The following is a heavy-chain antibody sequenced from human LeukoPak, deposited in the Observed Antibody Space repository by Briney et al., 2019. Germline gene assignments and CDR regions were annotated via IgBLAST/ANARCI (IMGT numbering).Heavy chain of an antibody. CDR3: ARARYDSSGYYGY. J-gene: IGHJ4*02. V-gene: IGHV1-2*02. CDR2: INPNSGGT. D-gene: IGHD3-22*01. Sequence: ASVKVSCKASGYTFTGYYMHCVRQAPGQGLVWMGWINPNSGGTNYAEKFQGRVTMTRDTSITTAYMELSRLRSDDTAVYCCARARYDSSGYYGYWGQGPLLPVPS. CDR1: GYTFTGYY.